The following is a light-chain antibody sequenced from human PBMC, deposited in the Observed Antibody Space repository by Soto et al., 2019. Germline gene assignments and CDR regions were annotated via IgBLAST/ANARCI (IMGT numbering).Light chain of an antibody. V-gene: IGKV1-5*03. CDR1: XXXXXX. J-gene: IGKJ1*01. CDR2: KAS. CDR3: QHYNSYSEA. Sequence: DIQMTQSPXXXXGSVXXXXXXXXRXXXXXXXXLAWYQQKPGKAPKLLIYKASTLKSGVPSRFSGSGSGTEFTLTISSLQPDDFATYYCQHYNSYSEAFGQGTKVELK.